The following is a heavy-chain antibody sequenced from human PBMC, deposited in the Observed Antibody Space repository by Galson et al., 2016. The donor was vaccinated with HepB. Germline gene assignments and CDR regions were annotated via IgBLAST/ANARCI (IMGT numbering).Heavy chain of an antibody. D-gene: IGHD4-17*01. CDR2: INHSGST. CDR1: GGSFSGYY. V-gene: IGHV4-34*01. CDR3: ARGDNPDYGDYASAYYYMDV. J-gene: IGHJ6*03. Sequence: SETLSLTCAVYGGSFSGYYWSWIRQPPGKGLEWIGEINHSGSTNYKPSLKSRVTISVDTAKNQFSLKLSSETAADTAVYYCARGDNPDYGDYASAYYYMDVGGKGTTVTVSS.